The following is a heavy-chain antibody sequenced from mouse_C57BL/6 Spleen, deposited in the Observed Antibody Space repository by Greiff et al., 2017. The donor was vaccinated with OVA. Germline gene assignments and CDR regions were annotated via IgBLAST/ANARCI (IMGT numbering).Heavy chain of an antibody. Sequence: QVQLQQSGPELVKPGASVKLSCKASGYTFTSYDINWVKPRPGQGLEWIGWIYPRDGSTKYNEKFKGKATLTVDTSSSTAYMELHSLTSEDSAVYFCARSGDYDEEYYFDYWGQGTTLTVSS. D-gene: IGHD2-4*01. J-gene: IGHJ2*01. CDR2: IYPRDGST. CDR1: GYTFTSYD. CDR3: ARSGDYDEEYYFDY. V-gene: IGHV1-85*01.